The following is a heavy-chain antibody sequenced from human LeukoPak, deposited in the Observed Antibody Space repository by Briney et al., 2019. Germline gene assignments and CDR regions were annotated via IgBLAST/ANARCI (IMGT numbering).Heavy chain of an antibody. CDR2: IRSKANSYAT. Sequence: TGGSLRLSCAASGFTFSGSAMHWVRQASGKELEWVGRIRSKANSYATAYAASVKGRFTISRDDSKNTAYLQMNSLKTEDTAVYYCTRHADIVVVPAAAPTDYWGQGTLVTVSS. CDR3: TRHADIVVVPAAAPTDY. V-gene: IGHV3-73*01. J-gene: IGHJ4*02. CDR1: GFTFSGSA. D-gene: IGHD2-2*01.